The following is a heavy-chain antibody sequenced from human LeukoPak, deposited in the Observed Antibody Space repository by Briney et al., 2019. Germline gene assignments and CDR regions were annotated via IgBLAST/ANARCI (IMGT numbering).Heavy chain of an antibody. J-gene: IGHJ4*02. CDR2: ITIGGST. V-gene: IGHV3-23*01. CDR3: AKDQGGPYSGPLDH. CDR1: GFTFSSST. Sequence: GGSLRFSCAASGFTFSSSTMSWVRQAPGRGLEWVSSITIGGSTHYADSVRGRFTISRDNSKDTLYLQMNSLRVEDTALYYCAKDQGGPYSGPLDHWGQGTLVTVSS. D-gene: IGHD2-15*01.